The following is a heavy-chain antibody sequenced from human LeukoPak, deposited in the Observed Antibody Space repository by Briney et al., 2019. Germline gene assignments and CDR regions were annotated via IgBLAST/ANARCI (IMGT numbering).Heavy chain of an antibody. CDR3: AKDRPKYYGSNGHYYKLNGDC. CDR2: ITSNGAAT. Sequence: PGGSLMLSCSASVYTFSSYAMSWVRQAPGKGLEWVSSITSNGAATYYADSVKGRFTISRDNSNKQLALQMNSLRAEDTAVYYCAKDRPKYYGSNGHYYKLNGDCWGQGTLVTVSS. CDR1: VYTFSSYA. D-gene: IGHD3-22*01. V-gene: IGHV3-23*01. J-gene: IGHJ4*02.